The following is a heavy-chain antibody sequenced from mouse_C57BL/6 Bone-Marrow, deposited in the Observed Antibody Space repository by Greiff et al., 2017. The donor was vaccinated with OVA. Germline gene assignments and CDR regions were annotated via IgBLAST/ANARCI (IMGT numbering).Heavy chain of an antibody. CDR2: IDPENGDI. CDR3: TLYSNPFAY. D-gene: IGHD2-5*01. Sequence: VQLQQSGAELVRPGASVKLSCTASGFTIKDDYMHWVKQRPEQGLEWIGWIDPENGDIEYASKLQGKATISADTSSNTACLQLSSMTSEDTAVYYCTLYSNPFAYWGQGTLVTVSA. V-gene: IGHV14-4*01. CDR1: GFTIKDDY. J-gene: IGHJ3*01.